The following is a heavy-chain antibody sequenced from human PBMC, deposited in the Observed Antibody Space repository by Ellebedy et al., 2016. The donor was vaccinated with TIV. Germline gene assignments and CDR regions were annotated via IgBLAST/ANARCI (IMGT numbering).Heavy chain of an antibody. Sequence: SETLSLXCAVYGESFSGYFWSWIRQTPGKGLEWIAQINHSGSPNYNPSHKSRVTVAVDTSRKHFSLRVTSVTAADTAVYYCARVGDHYGSGRYGLDVWGPGTTVTVSS. CDR3: ARVGDHYGSGRYGLDV. V-gene: IGHV4-34*01. J-gene: IGHJ6*02. D-gene: IGHD3-10*01. CDR2: INHSGSP. CDR1: GESFSGYF.